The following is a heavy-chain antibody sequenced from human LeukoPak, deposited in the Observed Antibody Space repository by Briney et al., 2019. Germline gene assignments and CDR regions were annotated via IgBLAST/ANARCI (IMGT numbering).Heavy chain of an antibody. CDR2: IIPIFGTA. CDR3: ASNVGYCSGGSCSPYYYYMDV. Sequence: ASVKVSCKASGGTFSSYAISWVRQAPGQGLEWMGGIIPIFGTANYAQKFQGRVTITTDESTSTACMELSSLRSEDTAVYYCASNVGYCSGGSCSPYYYYMDVWGKGTTVTVSS. D-gene: IGHD2-15*01. CDR1: GGTFSSYA. V-gene: IGHV1-69*05. J-gene: IGHJ6*03.